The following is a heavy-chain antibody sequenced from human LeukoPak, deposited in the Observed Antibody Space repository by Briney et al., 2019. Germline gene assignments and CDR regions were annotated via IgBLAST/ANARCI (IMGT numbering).Heavy chain of an antibody. CDR1: GGSMSSYY. V-gene: IGHV4-4*07. D-gene: IGHD1-26*01. J-gene: IGHJ6*03. CDR3: AKASGRELPRSYYYYMDV. Sequence: PSETLSLTCSVSGGSMSSYYWSWIRQPAGKGLEWIGRIYTSGSTNYNPSLKSRVTMSVDTSKNQFSLKLTSVTAADTAVYYCAKASGRELPRSYYYYMDVWGKGTTVTVSS. CDR2: IYTSGST.